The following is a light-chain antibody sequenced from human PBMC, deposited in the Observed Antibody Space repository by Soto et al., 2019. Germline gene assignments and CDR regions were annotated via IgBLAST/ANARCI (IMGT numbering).Light chain of an antibody. CDR2: GAS. V-gene: IGKV3-15*01. J-gene: IGKJ1*01. Sequence: EIVITQAPPPPSVSPVERAHPSCRASQSVSSNLAWYQQKPGQAPRLLIYGASTRATGIPARFSASGSGTDFTLTISRLEPEDFAVYYCQQYGSSGTFGQGTKVDIK. CDR3: QQYGSSGT. CDR1: QSVSSN.